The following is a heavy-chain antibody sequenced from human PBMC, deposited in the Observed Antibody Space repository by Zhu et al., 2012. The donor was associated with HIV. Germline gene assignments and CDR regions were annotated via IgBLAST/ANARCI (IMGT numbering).Heavy chain of an antibody. CDR3: ARRPAADAFDS. D-gene: IGHD6-13*01. CDR1: GYSISSGYY. Sequence: QVQLQESGPGLVKPSETLSLTCAVSGYSISSGYYWGWIRQPPGKGLEWIGSIYHSGSTYYNPSLKSRVTISVDTSKNXFSLKLSSVTAADTAVYYCARRPAADAFDSLGPRDNGHRLF. J-gene: IGHJ3*01. V-gene: IGHV4-38-2*01. CDR2: IYHSGST.